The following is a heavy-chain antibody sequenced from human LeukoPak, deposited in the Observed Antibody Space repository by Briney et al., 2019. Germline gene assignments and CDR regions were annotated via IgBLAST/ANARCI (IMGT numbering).Heavy chain of an antibody. J-gene: IGHJ4*02. CDR3: ARGEVFYYFDY. V-gene: IGHV4-59*08. CDR1: GGSISSYY. D-gene: IGHD3-16*01. CDR2: IYYSRST. Sequence: SETLSLTCTVSGGSISSYYWSWIRQPPGKGLEWIGYIYYSRSTNYNPSLKSRVTISVDTSKNQFSLKLSSVAAADTAVYYCARGEVFYYFDYWGQGTLVTVSS.